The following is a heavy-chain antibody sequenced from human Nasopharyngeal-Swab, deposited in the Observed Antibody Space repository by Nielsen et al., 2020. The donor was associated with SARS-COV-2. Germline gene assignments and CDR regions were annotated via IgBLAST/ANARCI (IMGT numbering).Heavy chain of an antibody. J-gene: IGHJ4*02. Sequence: SWVASGITSSGSWMHWVRQAPGKGPEWVSRIKSDGSDTRYADSVKGRFTISRDNAKNTLYLQMDSLRGEDTAVYYWARDAPAHYGAFYWGRGTLVTVSS. V-gene: IGHV3-74*01. D-gene: IGHD4-17*01. CDR1: GITSSGSW. CDR2: IKSDGSDT. CDR3: ARDAPAHYGAFY.